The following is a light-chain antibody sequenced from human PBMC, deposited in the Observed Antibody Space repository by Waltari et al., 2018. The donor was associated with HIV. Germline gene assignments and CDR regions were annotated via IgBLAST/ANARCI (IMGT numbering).Light chain of an antibody. V-gene: IGLV2-14*01. CDR3: SSFTASGTQV. Sequence: SQLAQPAAVSGSPGQSITIGCSGTSSDVEYYNYVSWYQHHPGNAPNLMIYEVTSRPSGFSNRFSGSKSGNTASLTISGLQAEDEADYYCSSFTASGTQVFGGGTKLTVL. CDR1: SSDVEYYNY. CDR2: EVT. J-gene: IGLJ3*02.